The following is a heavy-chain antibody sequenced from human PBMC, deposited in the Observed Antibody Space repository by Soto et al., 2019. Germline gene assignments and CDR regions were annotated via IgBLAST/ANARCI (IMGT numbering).Heavy chain of an antibody. CDR2: IYSGGST. V-gene: IGHV3-53*02. CDR1: GFTVSSNY. CDR3: ARDRVEMATTSGMDV. J-gene: IGHJ6*02. Sequence: EVQLVETGGGLIQPGGSLRLSCAASGFTVSSNYMSWVRQAPGKGLEWVSVIYSGGSTYYAASVKGRFTISRDNSKNTLYLQMNSLRAEDTAVYYCARDRVEMATTSGMDVWGQGTTVTVSS. D-gene: IGHD5-12*01.